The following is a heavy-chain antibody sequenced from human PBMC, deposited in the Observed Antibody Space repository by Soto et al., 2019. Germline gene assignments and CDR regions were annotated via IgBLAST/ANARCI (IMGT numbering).Heavy chain of an antibody. CDR3: ARVRFLESLLSPYYYCMDV. CDR2: IKQDGSEK. V-gene: IGHV3-7*01. J-gene: IGHJ6*02. CDR1: GFTFSSYW. Sequence: GGSLRLSCAASGFTFSSYWMSWVRQAPGKGLEWVANIKQDGSEKYYVDSVKGRFTISRDNAKNSLYLQMNSLRAEDTAVYYCARVRFLESLLSPYYYCMDVWGQGTTVTVSS. D-gene: IGHD3-3*01.